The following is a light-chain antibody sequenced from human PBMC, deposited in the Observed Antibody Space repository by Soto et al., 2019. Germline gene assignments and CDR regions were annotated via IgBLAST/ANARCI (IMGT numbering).Light chain of an antibody. CDR2: GNS. CDR1: SSNIGAGYD. CDR3: QSYDSSLRAVV. J-gene: IGLJ2*01. Sequence: QSVLTQPPSVSGAPGQRVSISCTGSSSNIGAGYDIHWYQQLPGTAPKLLIYGNSNRPSGFPDRFSGSKSGTSASLAITGLQAEDEADYYCQSYDSSLRAVVFGGGTQLTVL. V-gene: IGLV1-40*01.